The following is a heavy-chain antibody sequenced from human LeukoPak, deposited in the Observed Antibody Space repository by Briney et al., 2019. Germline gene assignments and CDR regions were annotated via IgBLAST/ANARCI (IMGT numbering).Heavy chain of an antibody. V-gene: IGHV1-69*01. D-gene: IGHD6-13*01. CDR1: GGTFSSYA. J-gene: IGHJ4*02. CDR3: ARDLWGLAAAGLDY. Sequence: GSSVKVSCKASGGTFSSYAISWLRQAPGQGLEWMGGIIPIFGTANYAQKFQGRVTITADESTSTAYMELSSLRSEDTAVYYCARDLWGLAAAGLDYWGQGTLVTVSS. CDR2: IIPIFGTA.